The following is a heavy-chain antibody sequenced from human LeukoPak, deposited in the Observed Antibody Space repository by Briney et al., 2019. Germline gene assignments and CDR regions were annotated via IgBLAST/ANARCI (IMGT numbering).Heavy chain of an antibody. CDR2: ISSSSSYI. D-gene: IGHD5-18*01. V-gene: IGHV3-21*01. J-gene: IGHJ4*02. CDR3: ASPFVCVDTAMDAGCYFDY. CDR1: GFTFSSHS. Sequence: GGSLRLSCAASGFTFSSHSMNWVRQAPGKGLEWVSSISSSSSYIYYADSVKGRFTISRDNAKNSLYLQMNSLRAEDTAVYYCASPFVCVDTAMDAGCYFDYWGQGTLVTVSS.